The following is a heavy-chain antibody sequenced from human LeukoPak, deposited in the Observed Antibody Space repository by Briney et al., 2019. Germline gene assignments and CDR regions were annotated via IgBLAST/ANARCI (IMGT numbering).Heavy chain of an antibody. CDR3: ARDLIAARPGWFDP. V-gene: IGHV1-18*01. CDR1: GYTFTTYG. D-gene: IGHD6-6*01. Sequence: GASVKVSCKASGYTFTTYGINWVGHAPGQGLEWMVWIRAYNGNTNYAQNLQGRVNFTPDTSASTAYMELRSLRSDDTAVYYCARDLIAARPGWFDPWGQGTLVIVSS. J-gene: IGHJ5*02. CDR2: IRAYNGNT.